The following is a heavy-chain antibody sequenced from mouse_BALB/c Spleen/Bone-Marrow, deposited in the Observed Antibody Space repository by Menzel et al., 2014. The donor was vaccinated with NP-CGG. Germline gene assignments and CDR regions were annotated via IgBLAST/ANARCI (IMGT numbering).Heavy chain of an antibody. V-gene: IGHV1-7*01. CDR3: ARSRDGYDSFAY. J-gene: IGHJ3*01. Sequence: QVQLQQSGAELAKPGASVKMSCKASGYTFTSYWMHWVKQRPGQGLEWIGYINPSTGYTEYNQKFRDKATLTADKSSSTAYMQLSSPTSEDSAVYYCARSRDGYDSFAYWGQGTLVTVSA. CDR1: GYTFTSYW. CDR2: INPSTGYT. D-gene: IGHD2-2*01.